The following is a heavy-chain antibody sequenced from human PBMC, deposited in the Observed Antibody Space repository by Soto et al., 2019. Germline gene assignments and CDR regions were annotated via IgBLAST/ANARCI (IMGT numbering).Heavy chain of an antibody. V-gene: IGHV3-30-3*01. CDR2: ISYDGSNK. D-gene: IGHD2-15*01. CDR3: ARACSGGSCYSGYYYYGMDV. J-gene: IGHJ6*02. CDR1: GFTFSSYA. Sequence: QVQLVESGGGVVQPGRSLRLSCAASGFTFSSYAMHWVRQAPGKGLEWVAVISYDGSNKYYADSVKGRFTISRDNSKNTLYLQMNSLRAEDTAVYYCARACSGGSCYSGYYYYGMDVCGQGTTVTVSS.